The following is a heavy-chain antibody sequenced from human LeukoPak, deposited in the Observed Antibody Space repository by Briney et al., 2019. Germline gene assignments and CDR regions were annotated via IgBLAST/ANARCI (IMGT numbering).Heavy chain of an antibody. D-gene: IGHD6-19*01. Sequence: PGGSLRLSCAASGFTFSSYGMHWVRQAPGKGLEWVAVISYDGSNKYYTDSVKGRFTISRDNSKNTLYLQMNSLRAEDTAVYYCAKEHGSGWILFDYWGQGTLVTVSS. CDR2: ISYDGSNK. CDR1: GFTFSSYG. CDR3: AKEHGSGWILFDY. J-gene: IGHJ4*02. V-gene: IGHV3-30*18.